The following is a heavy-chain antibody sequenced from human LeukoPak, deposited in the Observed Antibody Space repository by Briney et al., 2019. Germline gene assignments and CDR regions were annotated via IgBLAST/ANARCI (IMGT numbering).Heavy chain of an antibody. V-gene: IGHV3-48*01. Sequence: PGGSLRLSCAASGFTFTTYSMYWVRQAPGKGLEWISYIRSSNSTTNYADTVKGRVTISRDNAMNSVYLEMSSLRAEDTAVYYCESPIDYWGEGTLVTVSS. J-gene: IGHJ4*02. CDR2: IRSSNSTT. CDR3: ESPIDY. CDR1: GFTFTTYS.